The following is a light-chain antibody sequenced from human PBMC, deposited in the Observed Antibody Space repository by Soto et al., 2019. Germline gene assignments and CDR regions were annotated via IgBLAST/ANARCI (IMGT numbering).Light chain of an antibody. Sequence: QSVLTQPFSASGTPGQRVTISCSGSSSNIGSNYVFWYQLLPGTAPKLLFYSNDQRPSGVPDRFSGSKSGTSASLAISGLRSEDEADYYCAAWDDSLSGVVFGGGTQLTVL. CDR3: AAWDDSLSGVV. V-gene: IGLV1-47*02. J-gene: IGLJ2*01. CDR2: SND. CDR1: SSNIGSNY.